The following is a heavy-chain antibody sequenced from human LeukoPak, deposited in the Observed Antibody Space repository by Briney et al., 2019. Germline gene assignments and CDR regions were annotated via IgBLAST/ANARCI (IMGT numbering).Heavy chain of an antibody. CDR2: ISSSSSYI. CDR1: GFTVSSNY. V-gene: IGHV3-21*01. Sequence: KTGGSLRLSCAASGFTVSSNYMSWVRQAPGKGLEWVSSISSSSSYIYYADSVKGRFTISRDNAKNSLYLQMNSLRAEDTAVYYCARDNRGWYDGAGNYYYGMDVWGQGTTVTVSS. D-gene: IGHD6-19*01. J-gene: IGHJ6*02. CDR3: ARDNRGWYDGAGNYYYGMDV.